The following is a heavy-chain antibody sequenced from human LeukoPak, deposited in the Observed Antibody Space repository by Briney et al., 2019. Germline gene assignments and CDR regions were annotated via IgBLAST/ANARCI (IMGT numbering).Heavy chain of an antibody. V-gene: IGHV1-8*01. CDR1: GYTFTSYD. Sequence: ASVKVSCKASGYTFTSYDINWVRQATGQGLEWMGWMNPNSGNTGYAQKFQGRVTMTRNTSISTAYMELSSLRSEDTAVYYCASDPYYYDSSGYESADYWGQGTLVTVSS. CDR3: ASDPYYYDSSGYESADY. J-gene: IGHJ4*02. D-gene: IGHD3-22*01. CDR2: MNPNSGNT.